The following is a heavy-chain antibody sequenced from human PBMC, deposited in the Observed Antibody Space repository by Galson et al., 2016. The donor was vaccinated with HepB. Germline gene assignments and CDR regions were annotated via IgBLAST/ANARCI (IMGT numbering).Heavy chain of an antibody. CDR2: ISTGGSNI. CDR3: ATPTLIPPV. D-gene: IGHD4-17*01. CDR1: GFSFSSFP. J-gene: IGHJ3*01. V-gene: IGHV3-48*02. Sequence: SLRLSCAASGFSFSSFPMNWVRQAPGKGLEWVAHISTGGSNIYYADSVKGRFTISRHNAKDSLYLQMNSLRDEDTSVYYCATPTLIPPVWGQGTMVTVSS.